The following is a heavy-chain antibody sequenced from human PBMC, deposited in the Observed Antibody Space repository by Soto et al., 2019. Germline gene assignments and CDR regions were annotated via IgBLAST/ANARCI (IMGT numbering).Heavy chain of an antibody. V-gene: IGHV4-59*01. CDR2: IYYSGST. D-gene: IGHD3-22*01. Sequence: SETLSLTCTVSGGSISSYYWSWIRQPPGKGLEWIGYIYYSGSTNYNPSLKSRVTISVDTSKNQFSLKLSSVTAADTAVYYCARDRDSSGYWVGMDVWGQGATVTVSS. J-gene: IGHJ6*02. CDR1: GGSISSYY. CDR3: ARDRDSSGYWVGMDV.